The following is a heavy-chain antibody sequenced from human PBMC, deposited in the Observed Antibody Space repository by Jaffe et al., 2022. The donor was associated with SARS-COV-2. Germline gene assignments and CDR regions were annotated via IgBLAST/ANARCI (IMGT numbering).Heavy chain of an antibody. CDR2: IYNSGTT. V-gene: IGHV4-31*03. Sequence: QVQLQESGPGLVKPSQTLSLTCSVSGGSISSGGYHWNWIRQHPGKGLEWIGYIYNSGTTNYNASLKSRVTISVDTSKNQFSLKLSSVTAADTAVYYCARDYDASGVGSFDYWGQGTLVTVSS. CDR1: GGSISSGGYH. D-gene: IGHD3-10*01. J-gene: IGHJ4*02. CDR3: ARDYDASGVGSFDY.